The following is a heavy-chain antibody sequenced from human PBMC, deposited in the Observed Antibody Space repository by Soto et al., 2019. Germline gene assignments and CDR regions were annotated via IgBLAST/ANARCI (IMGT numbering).Heavy chain of an antibody. V-gene: IGHV1-69*02. Sequence: QVQLVQSGAEVKKPGSSVKVSCKASGGTFSSYTISWVRQAPGQGLEWMGRIIPILGIANYAQKFQGRVTITADKSTSTAYMELSSLRSEDTAVYYCASITPGDTAMRYWGQGTLVTVSS. CDR1: GGTFSSYT. CDR2: IIPILGIA. J-gene: IGHJ4*02. D-gene: IGHD5-18*01. CDR3: ASITPGDTAMRY.